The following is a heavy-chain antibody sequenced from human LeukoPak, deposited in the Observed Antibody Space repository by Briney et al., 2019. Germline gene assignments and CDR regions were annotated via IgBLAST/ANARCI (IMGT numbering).Heavy chain of an antibody. CDR3: ARVGYSYGYVDY. CDR1: GYTFTSYA. V-gene: IGHV1-3*01. D-gene: IGHD5-18*01. Sequence: GASVKVSCKASGYTFTSYAMHWVRQAPGYRLEWMGWINAGNGNTKYSQKFQGRVTITRDTSASTAYMELSSLRSEDTAVYYCARVGYSYGYVDYWGQGTLVTVSS. CDR2: INAGNGNT. J-gene: IGHJ4*02.